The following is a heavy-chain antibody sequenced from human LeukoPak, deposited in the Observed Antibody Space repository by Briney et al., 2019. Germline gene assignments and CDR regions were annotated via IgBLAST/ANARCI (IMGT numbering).Heavy chain of an antibody. V-gene: IGHV3-48*03. Sequence: GGSLRLSCAASGFTFSSYEMNWVRQAPGKGLEWVSYVSSSGSTIYYADSVKGRFTISRDNAKNSLYLQMNSLRAEDTAVYYCARVTGTTWAFDYWGQGTLVTVSS. CDR3: ARVTGTTWAFDY. D-gene: IGHD1-20*01. CDR2: VSSSGSTI. CDR1: GFTFSSYE. J-gene: IGHJ4*02.